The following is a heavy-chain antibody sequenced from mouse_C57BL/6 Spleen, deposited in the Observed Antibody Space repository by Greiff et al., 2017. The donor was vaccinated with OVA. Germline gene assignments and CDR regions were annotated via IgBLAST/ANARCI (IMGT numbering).Heavy chain of an antibody. CDR1: GFSLSTSGMG. CDR2: IYWDDDK. D-gene: IGHD3-1*01. Sequence: QVTLKESGPGILQSSQTLSLTCSFSGFSLSTSGMGVSWIRQPSGKGLEWLAHIYWDDDKRYNPSLKSRLTISKDTSRNQVFLKITSVDTADTATYYCARNGDGHFDYWGQGTTLTVSS. J-gene: IGHJ2*01. CDR3: ARNGDGHFDY. V-gene: IGHV8-12*01.